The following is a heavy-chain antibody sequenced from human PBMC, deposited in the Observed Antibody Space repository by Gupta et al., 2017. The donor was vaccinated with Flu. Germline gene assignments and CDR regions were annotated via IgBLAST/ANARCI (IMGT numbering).Heavy chain of an antibody. CDR3: ARDSPLYCTNGVCLRYFDY. CDR1: GYSISSGYS. J-gene: IGHJ4*02. D-gene: IGHD2-8*01. Sequence: QVQLQESGPGLVKPSATLSPTCAVSGYSISSGYSWGWIRQPPGKGLEWIGSIYHSGSTYYNPSLKSRVTISVDTSKNQFSLKLSSVTAADTAVYYCARDSPLYCTNGVCLRYFDYWGQGTLVTVSS. V-gene: IGHV4-38-2*02. CDR2: IYHSGST.